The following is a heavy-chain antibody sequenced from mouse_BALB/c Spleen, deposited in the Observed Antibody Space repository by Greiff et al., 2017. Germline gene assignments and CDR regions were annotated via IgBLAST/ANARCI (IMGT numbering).Heavy chain of an antibody. CDR3: DRDGAMDY. V-gene: IGHV5-15*02. CDR2: ISNLAYSI. CDR1: GFTFSDYG. J-gene: IGHJ4*01. Sequence: EVHLVESGGGLVQPARSRKLSCAVSGFTFSDYGMSWVRQAPGKGPEWVAFISNLAYSIYYADTVTGRFTISRETAKNTLYLEMSSLRSEDTAMYYCDRDGAMDYWGQGTSVTVSS.